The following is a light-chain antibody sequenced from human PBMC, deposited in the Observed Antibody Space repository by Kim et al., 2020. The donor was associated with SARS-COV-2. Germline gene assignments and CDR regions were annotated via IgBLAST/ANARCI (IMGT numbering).Light chain of an antibody. Sequence: DIVMTQSPDSLAMSLGERATINCKSSQSVLSSSNNKNYLAWYQQKPGQPPKLLIYWASTREPGVPDRFSGSGSGTDFSLTISRLEPEDFAVYYCHQYGNTPRTFGQGTKLEI. V-gene: IGKV4-1*01. J-gene: IGKJ2*01. CDR3: HQYGNTPRT. CDR2: WAS. CDR1: QSVLSSSNNKNY.